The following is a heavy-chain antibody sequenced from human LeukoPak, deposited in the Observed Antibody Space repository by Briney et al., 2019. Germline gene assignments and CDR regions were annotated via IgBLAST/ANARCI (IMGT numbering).Heavy chain of an antibody. Sequence: GGSLRLSCAASGFAFSNGWMTWVRQAPGKGLEWVGRIKSKSDGGTTDYAAPVKGRFAISRGDSRNTLYLQMDSLKTEDTAVYFCSYYYDSSSYVDYWGQGTLVTVSS. D-gene: IGHD3-22*01. V-gene: IGHV3-15*01. CDR1: GFAFSNGW. CDR2: IKSKSDGGTT. CDR3: SYYYDSSSYVDY. J-gene: IGHJ4*02.